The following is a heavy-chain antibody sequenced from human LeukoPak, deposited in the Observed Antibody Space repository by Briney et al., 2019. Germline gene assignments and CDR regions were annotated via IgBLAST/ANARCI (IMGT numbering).Heavy chain of an antibody. Sequence: GGSLRLSCAASGFTVSSNYMSWVRQAPGKGLEWVSVIYSGGSTYYADSVKGRFTISRDNSKNTLYLQMNSLRAEDTAVYYCARAARVAAAGTYFQHWGQGTLVTVSS. J-gene: IGHJ1*01. CDR2: IYSGGST. V-gene: IGHV3-53*01. CDR1: GFTVSSNY. D-gene: IGHD6-13*01. CDR3: ARAARVAAAGTYFQH.